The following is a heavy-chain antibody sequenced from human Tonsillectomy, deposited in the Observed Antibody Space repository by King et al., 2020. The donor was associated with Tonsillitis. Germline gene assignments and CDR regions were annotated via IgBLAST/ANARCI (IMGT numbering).Heavy chain of an antibody. Sequence: VQLVESGGGLVQPGGSLRLSCAASGFTFSSYWMHGVRQAPGKGLVWVSRLKSDGSSTSYADSVKGRVTISRDNAKNTLYLQMNSLRAEDTAVYFCTRVRTVGFDAFDIWGQGTMVTVSS. D-gene: IGHD1/OR15-1a*01. CDR3: TRVRTVGFDAFDI. CDR2: LKSDGSST. J-gene: IGHJ3*02. V-gene: IGHV3-74*01. CDR1: GFTFSSYW.